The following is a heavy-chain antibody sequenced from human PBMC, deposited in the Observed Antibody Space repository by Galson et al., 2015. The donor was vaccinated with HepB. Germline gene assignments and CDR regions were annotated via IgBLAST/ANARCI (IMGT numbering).Heavy chain of an antibody. J-gene: IGHJ1*01. CDR3: AKDGQWLVTNYFQH. CDR1: GLTFSSYA. CDR2: ISGSGGNT. V-gene: IGHV3-23*01. Sequence: SLRLSCAASGLTFSSYAMSWVRQAPGKGLEWVSAISGSGGNTYYADSVKGRFTISRDNSKNSPYLQVNSLRAEDTAIYYCAKDGQWLVTNYFQHWGQGTLVTVSS. D-gene: IGHD6-19*01.